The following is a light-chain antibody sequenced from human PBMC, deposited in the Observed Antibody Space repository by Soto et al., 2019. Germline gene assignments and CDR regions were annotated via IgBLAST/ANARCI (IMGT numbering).Light chain of an antibody. CDR1: KLGNKY. Sequence: SYELIQPPSVSVSPGQTASITCSGDKLGNKYTCWYQQKPGQSPVLVIYEDIKRPSGIPERFSGYNSGNTATLTISGTQAMDEADYYCQAWDSSTVVFGGGTKVTVL. V-gene: IGLV3-1*01. CDR3: QAWDSSTVV. CDR2: EDI. J-gene: IGLJ2*01.